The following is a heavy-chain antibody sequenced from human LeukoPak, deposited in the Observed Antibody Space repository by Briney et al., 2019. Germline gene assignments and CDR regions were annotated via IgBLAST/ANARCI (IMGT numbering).Heavy chain of an antibody. V-gene: IGHV4-59*01. Sequence: PSETLSLTCTVSGGSTINYYWNWIRQPPGKGLEWIGYIYYSGNTNYNPSLKSRVTISVDTSKKQVSLKLSSMTAADTAVYYCAGEESITRTFDYWGQGALVTVSS. CDR3: AGEESITRTFDY. CDR2: IYYSGNT. D-gene: IGHD3-10*01. J-gene: IGHJ4*02. CDR1: GGSTINYY.